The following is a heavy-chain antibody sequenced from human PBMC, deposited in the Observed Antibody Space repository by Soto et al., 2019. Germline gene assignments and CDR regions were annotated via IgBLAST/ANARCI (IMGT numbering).Heavy chain of an antibody. CDR1: GGSISSGDYY. V-gene: IGHV4-30-4*01. J-gene: IGHJ4*02. CDR2: IYYSGST. D-gene: IGHD3-16*02. CDR3: ARDPGLYDYVWGSYRPYYFDY. Sequence: PSETLSLTCTVSGGSISSGDYYWSWIRQPPGKGLEWIGYIYYSGSTYYNPSLKSRVTISVDTSKNQFSLKLSSVTAADTAVYYCARDPGLYDYVWGSYRPYYFDYWGQGTLVTVSS.